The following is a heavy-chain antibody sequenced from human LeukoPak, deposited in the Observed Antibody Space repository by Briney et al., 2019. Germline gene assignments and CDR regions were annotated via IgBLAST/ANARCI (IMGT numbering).Heavy chain of an antibody. V-gene: IGHV6-1*01. CDR3: AKVATGAPRYYYGMDV. CDR2: TFYRSKWYN. CDR1: GDSLSSNSDN. J-gene: IGHJ6*04. Sequence: SQTLSLTCAISGDSLSSNSDNWNWIRQSPSRGLEWLGWTFYRSKWYNDYAVSVKSRITINADTSKNQLSLQLNSVTPEDTAVYYCAKVATGAPRYYYGMDVWGKGTTVTVSS. D-gene: IGHD1-1*01.